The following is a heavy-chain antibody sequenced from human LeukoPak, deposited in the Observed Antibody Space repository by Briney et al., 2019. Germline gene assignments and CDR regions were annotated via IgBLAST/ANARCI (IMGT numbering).Heavy chain of an antibody. CDR1: GFTFSSYA. D-gene: IGHD4-17*01. CDR2: ISGSGGST. Sequence: GGSLRLSCAASGFTFSSYAMSWVRQAPGKGLEWVSAISGSGGSTYYADSVKGRFTISRDNSKNTLYLQMNSLRAEDTAVYYCAKDLVDYGDYGVLYYWGQGTLVTVPS. CDR3: AKDLVDYGDYGVLYY. V-gene: IGHV3-23*01. J-gene: IGHJ4*02.